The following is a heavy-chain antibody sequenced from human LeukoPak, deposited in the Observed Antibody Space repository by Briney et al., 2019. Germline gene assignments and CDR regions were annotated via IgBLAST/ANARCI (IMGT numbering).Heavy chain of an antibody. CDR2: ISAYNGNT. V-gene: IGHV1-18*01. J-gene: IGHJ4*02. CDR1: GYTFTSYG. CDR3: ARAKDHLDY. Sequence: ASVKVSCKASGYTFTSYGISWVRQAPGQGLEWMGWISAYNGNTNYAQKFQGRVTMTRDTSTSTVYMELSSLRSEDTAVYYCARAKDHLDYWGQGTLVTVSS.